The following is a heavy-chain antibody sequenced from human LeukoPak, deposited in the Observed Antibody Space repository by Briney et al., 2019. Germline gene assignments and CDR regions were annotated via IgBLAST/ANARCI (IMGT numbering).Heavy chain of an antibody. V-gene: IGHV3-7*01. CDR1: GFTFSRYW. D-gene: IGHD2-8*01. J-gene: IGHJ3*02. CDR3: ARVLGCTNGVCHDAFDI. CDR2: IKEDGGEK. Sequence: GGSLRLSCAASGFTFSRYWMSWVRQAPGKGLEWVANIKEDGGEKFHLDSVKGRFTISRDNAKKSLYLQMNSLRAEDTAVYFCARVLGCTNGVCHDAFDIWGQGTMVTVSS.